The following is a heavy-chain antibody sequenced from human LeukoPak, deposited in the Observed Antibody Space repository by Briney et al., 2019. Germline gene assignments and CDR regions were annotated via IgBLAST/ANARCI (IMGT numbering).Heavy chain of an antibody. CDR3: AELGITMIGGV. J-gene: IGHJ6*04. CDR2: ISSSGSTI. D-gene: IGHD3-10*02. V-gene: IGHV3-48*03. Sequence: EGSLRLSCAASGFTFSSYEMNWVRQAPGKGLEWVSYISSSGSTIYYADSVKGRFTISRDNAKNSLYLQMNSLRAEDTAVYYCAELGITMIGGVWGKGTTVTVSS. CDR1: GFTFSSYE.